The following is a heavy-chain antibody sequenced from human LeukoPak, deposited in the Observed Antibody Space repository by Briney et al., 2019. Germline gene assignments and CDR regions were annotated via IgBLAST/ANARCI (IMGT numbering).Heavy chain of an antibody. CDR2: INHSGST. CDR1: GGSFSGYY. CDR3: ARGTTIFGVVKSTNWFDP. V-gene: IGHV4-34*01. D-gene: IGHD3-3*01. J-gene: IGHJ5*02. Sequence: PSETLSLTCAVYGGSFSGYYWSWIRQPPGKGLEWIEEINHSGSTNYNPSLKSRVTISVDTSKNQFSLKLCSVTAADTAVYYCARGTTIFGVVKSTNWFDPWGQGTLVTVSS.